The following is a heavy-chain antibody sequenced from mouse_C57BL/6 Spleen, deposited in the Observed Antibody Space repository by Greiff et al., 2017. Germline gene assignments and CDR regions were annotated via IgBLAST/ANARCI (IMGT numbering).Heavy chain of an antibody. CDR2: MNPTHGGT. CDR1: GSTFTDYN. CDR3: ARFHYDYDDWFAD. D-gene: IGHD2-4*01. V-gene: IGHV1-18*01. Sequence: VQLQQSGPELVKPGASVMIPCKASGSTFTDYNMDWVKRSHGKSLAWIGDMNPTHGGTIATQKLRGEASLTVDKYSSTAYMELRSLTSEDTAVYDCARFHYDYDDWFADWGQGTLVSVSA. J-gene: IGHJ3*01.